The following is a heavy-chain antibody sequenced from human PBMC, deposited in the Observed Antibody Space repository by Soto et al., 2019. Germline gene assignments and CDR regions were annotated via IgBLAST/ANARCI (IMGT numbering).Heavy chain of an antibody. CDR2: ISTSGVP. D-gene: IGHD3-9*01. CDR1: GFTFSSYA. J-gene: IGHJ5*01. Sequence: PGGSLRLSCAASGFTFSSYAMSWARQAPGKGLERVSSISTSGVPHYADSVKGRFTISRDNSENTLDLQMFSLTTEDTAVYYCAKNYFFDSWGRGTLVTVSS. V-gene: IGHV3-23*01. CDR3: AKNYFFDS.